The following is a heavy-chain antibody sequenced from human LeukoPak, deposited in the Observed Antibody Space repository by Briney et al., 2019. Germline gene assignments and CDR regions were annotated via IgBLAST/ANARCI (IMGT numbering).Heavy chain of an antibody. D-gene: IGHD3-10*01. CDR1: GDTFTGYY. J-gene: IGHJ4*02. CDR2: INPNSGGT. Sequence: ASVKVSCKASGDTFTGYYMHWVRQAPGQGLEWMGWINPNSGGTNYAQKFQGRVTMTRDTSISTAYMELSRLRSDDTAVYYCAREGAYGSGSYGIFDYWGQGTLVTVSS. V-gene: IGHV1-2*02. CDR3: AREGAYGSGSYGIFDY.